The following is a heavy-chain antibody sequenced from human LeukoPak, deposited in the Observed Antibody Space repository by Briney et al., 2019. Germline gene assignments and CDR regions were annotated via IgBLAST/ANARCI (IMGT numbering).Heavy chain of an antibody. Sequence: GGSLRLSCAASGFTFSNLAMGWVRQAPGKGLAWVSGISGNGGGTYYVDSVRGRFTISRDNSKNTLCLYMNNIRADDQAVYYCLKDNYAEYASGRVDWYFDLWGRGTLVPVS. CDR3: LKDNYAEYASGRVDWYFDL. CDR2: ISGNGGGT. CDR1: GFTFSNLA. V-gene: IGHV3-23*01. J-gene: IGHJ2*01. D-gene: IGHD4-17*01.